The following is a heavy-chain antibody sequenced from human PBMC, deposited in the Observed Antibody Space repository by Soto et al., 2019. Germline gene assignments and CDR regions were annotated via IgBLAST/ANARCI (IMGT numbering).Heavy chain of an antibody. V-gene: IGHV2-5*02. J-gene: IGHJ6*02. CDR3: ALGSGFYYGMDL. CDR2: IYWDDDK. Sequence: SGPTLVNPTHTLTLTCTFSGFSLSTSGVGVGWIRQPPGNALDWLALIYWDDDKRYSPSLKSSLTITKDTSKNQVVPTMANMDPGDTATYYCALGSGFYYGMDLWGQGTTVTVSS. D-gene: IGHD6-25*01. CDR1: GFSLSTSGVG.